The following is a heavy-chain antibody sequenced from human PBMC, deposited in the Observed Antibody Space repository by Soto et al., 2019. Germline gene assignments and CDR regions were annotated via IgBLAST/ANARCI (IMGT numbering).Heavy chain of an antibody. Sequence: GGSLRLSCAASGFTFSSYGMHWVRQAPGKGLEWVAVIWYDGSNKYYADSVKGRFTISRDNSKNTLYLQMNSLRAEDTAVYYCARERYSGSYFHFQYWGQGTLVTVSS. V-gene: IGHV3-33*01. CDR1: GFTFSSYG. CDR3: ARERYSGSYFHFQY. D-gene: IGHD1-26*01. J-gene: IGHJ4*02. CDR2: IWYDGSNK.